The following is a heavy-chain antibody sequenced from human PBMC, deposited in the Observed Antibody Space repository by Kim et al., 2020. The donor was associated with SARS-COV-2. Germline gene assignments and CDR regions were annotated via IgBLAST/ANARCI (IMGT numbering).Heavy chain of an antibody. CDR3: ARGAGSGDY. CDR2: ITI. J-gene: IGHJ4*02. V-gene: IGHV3-48*02. Sequence: ITIYYGDSVQGRFTIARDKAKNSLYLQMNSLRDEDTAVYYCARGAGSGDYWGQGTLVTVSS. D-gene: IGHD6-25*01.